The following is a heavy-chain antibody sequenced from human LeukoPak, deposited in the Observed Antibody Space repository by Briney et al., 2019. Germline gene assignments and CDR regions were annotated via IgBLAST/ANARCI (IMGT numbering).Heavy chain of an antibody. Sequence: SGGSLRLSCAASAFTFSNYAMTWVRQAPGKGLEWVSAISGSGGSTYYANSVKGRFTISRDNSKNTVYLQMNSLRVEDTAVYYCARDQRPGWGEYFQHWGQGTLVTVSS. J-gene: IGHJ1*01. V-gene: IGHV3-23*01. CDR3: ARDQRPGWGEYFQH. CDR2: ISGSGGST. CDR1: AFTFSNYA. D-gene: IGHD3-16*01.